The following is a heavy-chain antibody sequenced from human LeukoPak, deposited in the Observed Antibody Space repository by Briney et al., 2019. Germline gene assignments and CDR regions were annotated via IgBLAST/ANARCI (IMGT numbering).Heavy chain of an antibody. Sequence: PGGSLGLSCASTGFTFSDYNMTWIREAPGKELEWVSSISRSGSTKYYADSVKGRSTISKDNAKNSLFLQMNSLRAEDTAVYYCAKERLWFGESIPYFDYWGQGTLVTVSS. CDR2: ISRSGSTK. V-gene: IGHV3-11*04. CDR3: AKERLWFGESIPYFDY. J-gene: IGHJ4*02. CDR1: GFTFSDYN. D-gene: IGHD3-10*01.